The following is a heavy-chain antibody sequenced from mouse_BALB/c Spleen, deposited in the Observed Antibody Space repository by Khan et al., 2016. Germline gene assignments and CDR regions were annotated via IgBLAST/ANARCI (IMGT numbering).Heavy chain of an antibody. CDR2: MDPANGNT. D-gene: IGHD2-4*01. V-gene: IGHV14-3*02. J-gene: IGHJ3*01. CDR1: GFNIKDTY. CDR3: SRGVYDYEFAY. Sequence: EVQLQESGAELVKPGASVKLSCTVSGFNIKDTYMHWVNQRPEQGLEWIGRMDPANGNTKYDPKFQDKATITAATSSNTSYLQLSSLTSEDTAVYYCSRGVYDYEFAYWGQGALVTVSA.